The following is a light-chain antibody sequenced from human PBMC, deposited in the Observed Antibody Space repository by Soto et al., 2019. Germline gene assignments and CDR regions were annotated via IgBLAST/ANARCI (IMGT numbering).Light chain of an antibody. J-gene: IGKJ4*01. V-gene: IGKV3-20*01. CDR3: QQYGSSPLT. CDR1: QSVSSSF. CDR2: GTF. Sequence: EIVLTQSPGTLSLSPGERATLSCRASQSVSSSFLAWYQQKPGQAPRLLIYGTFSRATGIPDGFSGSGSGTDFTLTISRLEPEDFAVYYCQQYGSSPLTFGGGTKVEIK.